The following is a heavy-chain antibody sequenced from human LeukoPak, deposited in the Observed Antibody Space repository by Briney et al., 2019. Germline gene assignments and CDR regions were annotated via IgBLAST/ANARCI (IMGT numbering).Heavy chain of an antibody. Sequence: GGSLRLSCAASGFSYSNNWMTWVGLASGSGLEWVANIKEDASEKKYVEFVKGRFTISRDNAKNSMYLQMNSLRADDTAVYYCARLLSGSYWSLVHYFDYWGQGALVTVSS. CDR1: GFSYSNNW. V-gene: IGHV3-7*01. CDR2: IKEDASEK. J-gene: IGHJ4*02. D-gene: IGHD1-26*01. CDR3: ARLLSGSYWSLVHYFDY.